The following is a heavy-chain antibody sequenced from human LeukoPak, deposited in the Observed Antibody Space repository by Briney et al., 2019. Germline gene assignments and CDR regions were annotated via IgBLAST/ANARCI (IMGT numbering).Heavy chain of an antibody. CDR3: ARDLSGAYYALDV. J-gene: IGHJ6*02. CDR2: ISYDGNNK. V-gene: IGHV3-30-3*01. Sequence: GGSLRLSCAASGFTFNIYAMHWVRQAPDKALEWVAVISYDGNNKYFADSVKGRFTISRDISKSTLFLQMSSLTTEDTAIYYCARDLSGAYYALDVWGQGTTITVSS. CDR1: GFTFNIYA. D-gene: IGHD3-10*02.